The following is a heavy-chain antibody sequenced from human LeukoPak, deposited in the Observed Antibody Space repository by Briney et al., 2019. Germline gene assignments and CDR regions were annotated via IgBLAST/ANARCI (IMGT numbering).Heavy chain of an antibody. Sequence: PGGSLRLSCAASGFTFSSYAVHWVRQAPGKGLEWVAVISYDGSNKYYADSVKGRFTISRDNSKNTLYLQMNSLRAEDTAVYYCARGGTIFGVVTYFDYWGQGTLVTVSS. V-gene: IGHV3-30*04. CDR3: ARGGTIFGVVTYFDY. D-gene: IGHD3-3*01. CDR1: GFTFSSYA. J-gene: IGHJ4*02. CDR2: ISYDGSNK.